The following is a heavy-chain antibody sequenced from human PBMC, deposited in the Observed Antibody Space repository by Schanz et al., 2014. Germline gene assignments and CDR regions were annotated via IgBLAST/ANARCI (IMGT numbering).Heavy chain of an antibody. V-gene: IGHV3-23*01. CDR2: ISGTGGDDT. Sequence: EVHLLESGGGLVEPGGSLRLSCATSGFSLDIFAVSWVRQAPGKGLLWVSSISGTGGDDTYYADSVKGRFTISRDNSKNTLYLQMNSLRAEDTAVYFCAKIERNEDWGQGTLVTVSS. CDR1: GFSLDIFA. CDR3: AKIERNED. D-gene: IGHD1-1*01. J-gene: IGHJ4*02.